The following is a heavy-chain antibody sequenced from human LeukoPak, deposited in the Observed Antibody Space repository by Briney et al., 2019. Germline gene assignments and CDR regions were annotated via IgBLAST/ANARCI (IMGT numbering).Heavy chain of an antibody. V-gene: IGHV4-34*01. CDR2: INHSGST. Sequence: SETLSLTCAVYGGSFSGYYWSWIRQPPGKGLEWIGEINHSGSTNYNPSLKSRVTISVDTSKNQFSLKLSSVTAADTAVYYCASGHGDYVQYFQHWGQGTLVTVSS. D-gene: IGHD4-17*01. CDR3: ASGHGDYVQYFQH. CDR1: GGSFSGYY. J-gene: IGHJ1*01.